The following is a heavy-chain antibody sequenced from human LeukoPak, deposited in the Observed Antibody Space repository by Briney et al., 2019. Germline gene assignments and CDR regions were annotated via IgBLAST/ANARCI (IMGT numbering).Heavy chain of an antibody. Sequence: SVKVSCKASGYTFTSYATNWVRQAPGQGLEWMGGIIPIFGTANYAQKFQGRVTITADKSTSTAYMELSSLRSEDTAVYYCARVDSYCGGDCYSVLDYWGQGTLVTVSS. J-gene: IGHJ4*02. CDR1: GYTFTSYA. CDR2: IIPIFGTA. CDR3: ARVDSYCGGDCYSVLDY. V-gene: IGHV1-69*06. D-gene: IGHD2-21*02.